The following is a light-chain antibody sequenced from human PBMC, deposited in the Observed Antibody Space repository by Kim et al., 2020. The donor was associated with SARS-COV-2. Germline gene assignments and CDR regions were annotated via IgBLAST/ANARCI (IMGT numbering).Light chain of an antibody. Sequence: SASVCDRVPITCRATQSISGLLAWYQQKPGKPPKLLIYKASSLESGVPSRFSGSGSGTEFTLTISSLQPDDFATYYCQQYNTYWTFGQGTKVDIK. V-gene: IGKV1-5*03. CDR2: KAS. J-gene: IGKJ1*01. CDR1: QSISGL. CDR3: QQYNTYWT.